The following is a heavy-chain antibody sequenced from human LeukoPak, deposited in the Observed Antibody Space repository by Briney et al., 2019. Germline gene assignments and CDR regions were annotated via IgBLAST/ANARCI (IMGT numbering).Heavy chain of an antibody. V-gene: IGHV1-69*04. Sequence: ASVKVSCKASGGTFSSYAISWVRQAPGQGLEWMGRIIPILGIANYAQKFQGRVTITADKSTSTAYMELSSLRSEDTAVYYCGTGSGSYLDYWGQGTLVTVSS. CDR3: GTGSGSYLDY. CDR1: GGTFSSYA. CDR2: IIPILGIA. D-gene: IGHD3-10*01. J-gene: IGHJ4*02.